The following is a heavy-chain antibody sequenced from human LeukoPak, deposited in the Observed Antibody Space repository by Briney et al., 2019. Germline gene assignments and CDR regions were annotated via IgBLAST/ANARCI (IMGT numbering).Heavy chain of an antibody. J-gene: IGHJ4*02. D-gene: IGHD6-19*01. CDR3: ARGPYSSGWYIFHY. CDR1: GFTFSSYA. CDR2: ISYDGSNK. Sequence: GGSLRLSCAASGFTFSSYAMHWVRQAPGKGLEWVAVISYDGSNKYYADSVKGRFTISRDNSKNTLYLQMNSLRAEDTAVYYCARGPYSSGWYIFHYRGQGTLVTVSS. V-gene: IGHV3-30*04.